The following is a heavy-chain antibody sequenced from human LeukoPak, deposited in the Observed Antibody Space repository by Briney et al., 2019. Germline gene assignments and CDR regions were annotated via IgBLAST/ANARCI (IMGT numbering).Heavy chain of an antibody. V-gene: IGHV4-39*01. Sequence: SETLSLTCTVSGDSISSSISYWGWIRQPPGMGLEWIGSIYYSGSTHYNPSLKSRVFISVDTSKNQFSLKLSSVTAADTAVYYCARNHTHEGYGYYFDYWGQGTLITVSS. CDR1: GDSISSSISY. D-gene: IGHD5-18*01. CDR3: ARNHTHEGYGYYFDY. CDR2: IYYSGST. J-gene: IGHJ4*02.